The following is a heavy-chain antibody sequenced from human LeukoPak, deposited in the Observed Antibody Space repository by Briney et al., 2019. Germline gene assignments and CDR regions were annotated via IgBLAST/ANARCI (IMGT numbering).Heavy chain of an antibody. CDR2: IYYSGST. D-gene: IGHD6-19*01. V-gene: IGHV4-59*01. J-gene: IGHJ6*03. CDR3: AREVVAGSYYYYYMVV. CDR1: GGSISSYY. Sequence: SETLSLTCTVSGGSISSYYWSWIRQRPGKGLEWIGYIYYSGSTNYNPSLKSRVTISVDTSKNQFSLKLSSVTAADTGVYYCAREVVAGSYYYYYMVVWGKGTTVTVSS.